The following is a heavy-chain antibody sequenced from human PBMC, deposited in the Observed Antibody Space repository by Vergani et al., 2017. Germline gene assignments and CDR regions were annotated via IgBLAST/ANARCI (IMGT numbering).Heavy chain of an antibody. V-gene: IGHV4-39*01. CDR3: ASGKYYSDSTSHFRGRYFDV. CDR1: GDSIISRSYY. J-gene: IGHJ2*01. D-gene: IGHD3-16*01. CDR2: IYNIGNG. Sequence: QMQLQESGPGLVKASETLSLTCTVSGDSIISRSYYWGWIRQPPGKGLEWIGSIYNIGNGDSSSSLKSRVTISADTSKNQFSLRLTSVTAADTAVYYCASGKYYSDSTSHFRGRYFDVWGRGTLVTVPS.